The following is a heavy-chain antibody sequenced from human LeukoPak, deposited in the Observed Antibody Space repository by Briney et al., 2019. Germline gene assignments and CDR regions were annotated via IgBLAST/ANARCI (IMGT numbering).Heavy chain of an antibody. D-gene: IGHD3-3*01. CDR2: IQQDGDEK. Sequence: GGSLRLSCATSGFTFTTYWMSWVRQAPGKGLEWVAQIQQDGDEKYSVDSVKGRFTISRDNAKISLYLQMNSLRAEDTAVYYCARVARGYPDSWGQGTLVTVSS. V-gene: IGHV3-7*04. J-gene: IGHJ4*02. CDR1: GFTFTTYW. CDR3: ARVARGYPDS.